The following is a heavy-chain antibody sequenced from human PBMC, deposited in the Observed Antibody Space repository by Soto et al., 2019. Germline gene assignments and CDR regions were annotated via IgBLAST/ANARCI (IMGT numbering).Heavy chain of an antibody. CDR2: FDPEDGET. Sequence: ASVKVSCKVSGYTLTELSMHWVRQAPGKGLEWMGGFDPEDGETIYAQKFQGRVTMTEDTSTDTAYMELSSLRSEDTAVYYCATDRLAAASFDYWGQGTLVTVSS. CDR3: ATDRLAAASFDY. J-gene: IGHJ4*02. V-gene: IGHV1-24*01. D-gene: IGHD6-13*01. CDR1: GYTLTELS.